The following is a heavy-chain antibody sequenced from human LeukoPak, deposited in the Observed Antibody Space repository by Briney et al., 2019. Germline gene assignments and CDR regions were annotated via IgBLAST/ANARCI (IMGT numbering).Heavy chain of an antibody. Sequence: GGSLRLSCAASGFTFSSYEMNWVRQAPGKGLVWVSRINSDGSSTSYADSVKGRFTISRDNAKNTLYLQMNSLRAEDTAVYYCARDQYGDYLFDLWGRGTLVTVSS. CDR2: INSDGSST. J-gene: IGHJ2*01. D-gene: IGHD4-17*01. V-gene: IGHV3-74*01. CDR3: ARDQYGDYLFDL. CDR1: GFTFSSYE.